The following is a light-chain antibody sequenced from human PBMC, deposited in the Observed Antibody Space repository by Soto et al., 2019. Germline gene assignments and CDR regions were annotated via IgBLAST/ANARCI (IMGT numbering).Light chain of an antibody. V-gene: IGKV3-20*01. CDR3: QQYDNSIT. Sequence: EIVLTQSPGTLSLSPGETATLSCRASQSVSSNNLAWYHQKPGQTPRLLIYGASSRATGIPDRFSGSGSGTDFTLTISRLEPEDFAVYYCQQYDNSITFGPGTRLEI. CDR1: QSVSSNN. CDR2: GAS. J-gene: IGKJ5*01.